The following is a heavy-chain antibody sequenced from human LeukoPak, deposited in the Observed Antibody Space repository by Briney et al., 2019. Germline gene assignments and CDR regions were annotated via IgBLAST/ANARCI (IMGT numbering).Heavy chain of an antibody. V-gene: IGHV3-48*03. CDR2: ISSSGSTI. Sequence: GGSLRLSCAASGFTFSSYEMNWVRQAPGKGLGWVSYISSSGSTIYYADSVKGRFTISRDNAKNSLYLQMNSLRAEDTAVYYCARVASDTAMAPSGFDPWGQGTLVTVSS. J-gene: IGHJ5*02. CDR3: ARVASDTAMAPSGFDP. D-gene: IGHD5-18*01. CDR1: GFTFSSYE.